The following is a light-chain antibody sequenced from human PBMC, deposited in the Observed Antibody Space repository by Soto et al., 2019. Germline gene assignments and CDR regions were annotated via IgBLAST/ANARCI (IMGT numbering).Light chain of an antibody. CDR1: SSDVGSYNL. Sequence: QSVLTQPASVSGSPGQSITISCTGTSSDVGSYNLVSWYQQHPGKAPKLMIYEGTKRPSGVSNRFSGSKSGNTASLTISGLQAEDEADYYCCSYAGGDIYVVFDGGTKLTVL. V-gene: IGLV2-23*01. CDR2: EGT. J-gene: IGLJ2*01. CDR3: CSYAGGDIYVV.